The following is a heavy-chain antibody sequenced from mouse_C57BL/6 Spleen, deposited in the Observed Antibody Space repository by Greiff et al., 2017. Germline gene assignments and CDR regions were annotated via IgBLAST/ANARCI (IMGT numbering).Heavy chain of an antibody. J-gene: IGHJ2*01. Sequence: EVQLQQSGPELVKPGASVKISCKASGYTFTDYYMNWVKQSHGKSLEWIGDINPNNGGTSYNQKFKGKATLTVDKSSSTAYMELRSLTSEYSAVYYCARDYAGYPNFDYWGQGTTLTVSS. CDR2: INPNNGGT. D-gene: IGHD2-3*01. V-gene: IGHV1-26*01. CDR1: GYTFTDYY. CDR3: ARDYAGYPNFDY.